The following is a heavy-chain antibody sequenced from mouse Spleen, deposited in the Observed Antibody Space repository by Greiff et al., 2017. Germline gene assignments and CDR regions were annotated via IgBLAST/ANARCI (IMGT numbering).Heavy chain of an antibody. CDR2: INYDGSST. V-gene: IGHV5-16*01. D-gene: IGHD2-4*01. Sequence: DVQLVESEGGLVQPGSSMKLSCTASGFTFSDYYMAWVRQVPEKGLEWVANINYDGSSTYYLDSLKSRFIISRDNAKNILYLQMSSLKSEDTATYYCARVNDYDDAMDYWGQGTSVTVSS. CDR3: ARVNDYDDAMDY. J-gene: IGHJ4*01. CDR1: GFTFSDYY.